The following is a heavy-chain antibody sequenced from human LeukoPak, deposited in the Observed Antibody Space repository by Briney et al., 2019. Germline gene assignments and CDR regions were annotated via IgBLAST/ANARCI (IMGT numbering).Heavy chain of an antibody. CDR2: IIPIFGTA. D-gene: IGHD6-19*01. Sequence: SVTVSCKASGGTFSSYAISWVRQAPGQGLEWMGGIIPIFGTANYAQKFQGRVTISADESTSTAYMELSSLRSEDTAVYYCARASPVAGPLEYYFDYWGQGTLVTVSS. J-gene: IGHJ4*02. CDR1: GGTFSSYA. CDR3: ARASPVAGPLEYYFDY. V-gene: IGHV1-69*13.